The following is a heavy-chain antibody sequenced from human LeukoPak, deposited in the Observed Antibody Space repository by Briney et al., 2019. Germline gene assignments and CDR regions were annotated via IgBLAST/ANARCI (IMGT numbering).Heavy chain of an antibody. D-gene: IGHD3-22*01. CDR1: GYTFTSYG. CDR3: ARVDYYDSSGYKGFDY. CDR2: ISAYNGNT. V-gene: IGHV1-18*01. J-gene: IGHJ4*02. Sequence: ASVKVSCKASGYTFTSYGINWVRQAPGQGLEWMGWISAYNGNTNYAQKLQGRVTMTTDTSTSTAYMELRSLRSDDTALYYCARVDYYDSSGYKGFDYWGQGTLVTVSS.